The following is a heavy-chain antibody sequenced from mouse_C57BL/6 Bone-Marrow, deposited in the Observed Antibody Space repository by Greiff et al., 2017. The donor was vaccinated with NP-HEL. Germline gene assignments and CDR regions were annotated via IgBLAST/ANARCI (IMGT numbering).Heavy chain of an antibody. CDR3: ARTLFAY. CDR2: IDPSDSYT. J-gene: IGHJ3*01. V-gene: IGHV1-59*01. CDR1: GYTFTSYW. Sequence: QVQLQQPGAELVRPGTSVKLSCKASGYTFTSYWMHWVKQRPGQGLEWIGVIDPSDSYTKYNQKFKGKATLTVDTSSSTAYMQLSSLTSEDSAVYYCARTLFAYWGQGTLVTVSA.